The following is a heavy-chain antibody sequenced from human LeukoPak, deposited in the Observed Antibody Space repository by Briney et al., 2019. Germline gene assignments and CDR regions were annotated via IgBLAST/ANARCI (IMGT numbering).Heavy chain of an antibody. J-gene: IGHJ6*03. D-gene: IGHD3-3*01. V-gene: IGHV4-4*07. CDR1: GGSISSYY. Sequence: KSSETLSLTCTVSGGSISSYYWSWIRQPAGKGLEWIGRIYTSGSTNYNPSLKSRVTISVDTSKNQFSLKLSSVTAADTAVYYCAREGAPSYDFWSGYYQWYYYYYMDVWGKGTTVTVSS. CDR3: AREGAPSYDFWSGYYQWYYYYYMDV. CDR2: IYTSGST.